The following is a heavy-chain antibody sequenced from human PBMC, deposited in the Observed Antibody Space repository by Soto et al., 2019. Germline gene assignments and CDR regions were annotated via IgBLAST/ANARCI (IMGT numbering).Heavy chain of an antibody. CDR3: ARISYYDSSGYYPYYFDY. CDR1: GFSLSNARMG. D-gene: IGHD3-22*01. J-gene: IGHJ4*02. V-gene: IGHV2-26*01. CDR2: IFSNDEK. Sequence: SGHTLVNPTEPLTLTCTVSGFSLSNARMGVSWIRQPPGKALEWLAHIFSNDEKSYSTSLKSRLTISKDNSKSQVVLTMTNMDPVDTATYYCARISYYDSSGYYPYYFDYWGQGTLVTVSS.